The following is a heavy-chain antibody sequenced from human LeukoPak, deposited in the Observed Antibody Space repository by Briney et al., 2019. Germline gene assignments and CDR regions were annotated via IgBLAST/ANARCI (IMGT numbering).Heavy chain of an antibody. CDR3: ARSAVGTSCCTAVDY. CDR1: GSTFSTYA. CDR2: ISTSGDRT. V-gene: IGHV3-23*01. D-gene: IGHD1-26*01. Sequence: GSLRLSCAASGSTFSTYAMTWVRQAPGKGLEWVSGISTSGDRTYYADSVKGRFTISRDNSKNTLYLQMNSLRAEDTAEYYCARSAVGTSCCTAVDYWGQGTLVTVSS. J-gene: IGHJ4*02.